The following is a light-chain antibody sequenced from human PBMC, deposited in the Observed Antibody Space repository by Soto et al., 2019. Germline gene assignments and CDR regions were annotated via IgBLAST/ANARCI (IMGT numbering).Light chain of an antibody. Sequence: QSALTQPPSVSAAPGQKVTISCSGSSSNIGNNYVSWYQQLPGTAPKLLIYENNKRPSGIPDRFSGSKSGTSATLGITGLQTGDEADYYCGTWDSSLSAPDVFGTGTKLTVL. CDR3: GTWDSSLSAPDV. CDR1: SSNIGNNY. J-gene: IGLJ1*01. CDR2: ENN. V-gene: IGLV1-51*02.